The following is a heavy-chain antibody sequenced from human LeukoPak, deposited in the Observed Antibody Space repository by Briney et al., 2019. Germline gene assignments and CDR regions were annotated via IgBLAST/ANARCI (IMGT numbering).Heavy chain of an antibody. J-gene: IGHJ3*02. Sequence: GASVKVSCKASGGTFSSYAISWVRQAPGQGLEWMGGIIPIFGTANYAQKFQVRVTITADESTSTAYMELSSLRSEDTAVYYCARESSSWYLDAFDIWGQGTMVTVFS. CDR1: GGTFSSYA. CDR3: ARESSSWYLDAFDI. D-gene: IGHD6-13*01. V-gene: IGHV1-69*13. CDR2: IIPIFGTA.